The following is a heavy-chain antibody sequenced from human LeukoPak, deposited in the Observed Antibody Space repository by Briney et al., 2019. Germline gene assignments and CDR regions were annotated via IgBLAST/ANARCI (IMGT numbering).Heavy chain of an antibody. Sequence: ASVKVSCKASGYTFTDNYMHWVRQAPGQGLEWMGWINPNSGGTNYAQKFQGRVTMTRDTSISTAYMELSRLRSDDTAVYYCARDLGWYSSSLYWGQGTLVTVSS. V-gene: IGHV1-2*02. J-gene: IGHJ4*02. CDR3: ARDLGWYSSSLY. D-gene: IGHD6-6*01. CDR2: INPNSGGT. CDR1: GYTFTDNY.